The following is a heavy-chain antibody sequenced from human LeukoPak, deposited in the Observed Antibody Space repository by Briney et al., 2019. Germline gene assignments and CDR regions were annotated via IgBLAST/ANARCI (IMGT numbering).Heavy chain of an antibody. D-gene: IGHD3-9*01. CDR3: ANDVLRYFDWSFDP. CDR2: ISGSGGST. J-gene: IGHJ5*02. CDR1: GFTFSSYA. Sequence: PGGSLRLSCAASGFTFSSYAMSWVRQAPGKGLEWVSAISGSGGSTYYADSVKGRFTISRDNSKNTLYLQMNSLRAEDTAVYYCANDVLRYFDWSFDPWGQGTLVTVPS. V-gene: IGHV3-23*01.